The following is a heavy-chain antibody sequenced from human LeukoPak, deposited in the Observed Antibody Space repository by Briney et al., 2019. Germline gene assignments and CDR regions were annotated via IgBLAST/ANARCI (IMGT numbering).Heavy chain of an antibody. D-gene: IGHD3-22*01. Sequence: PGGSLRLSCAASGFTFDDYAMHWVRHAPGKGLEWVSGITWNSGSKGYADSVKGRFTISRDNAKKSLYLQMNSLRAEDTALYYCAKIEVIAVVGYSDAFDMWGQGTMVTVSS. CDR3: AKIEVIAVVGYSDAFDM. CDR2: ITWNSGSK. J-gene: IGHJ3*02. CDR1: GFTFDDYA. V-gene: IGHV3-9*01.